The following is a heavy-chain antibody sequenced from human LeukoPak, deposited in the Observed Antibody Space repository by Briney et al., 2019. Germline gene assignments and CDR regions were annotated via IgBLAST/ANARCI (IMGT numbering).Heavy chain of an antibody. CDR3: ARAGNSEGGFDH. V-gene: IGHV1-46*01. CDR1: GYTFTGYY. CDR2: INPSGGST. Sequence: ASVKVSCKASGYTFTGYYMHWVRQAPGQGLEWMGIINPSGGSTSYAQKFQGRVTMTRDTSTSTVYMDLSSLRSEDTAVYYCARAGNSEGGFDHWGQGTLVTVSS. D-gene: IGHD4-23*01. J-gene: IGHJ4*02.